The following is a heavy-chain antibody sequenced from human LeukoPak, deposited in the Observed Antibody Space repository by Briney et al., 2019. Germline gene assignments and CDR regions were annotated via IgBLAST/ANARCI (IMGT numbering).Heavy chain of an antibody. J-gene: IGHJ3*02. Sequence: ASVKVSCKASGYTFTGYYMHWVRQAPGQGLELMGWINPNSGGTNYAQKFQGRVTMTRDTSISTAYMELSRMRSDDTAVYYCARQFLWFGELFDAFDIWGQGTMVTVSS. CDR3: ARQFLWFGELFDAFDI. V-gene: IGHV1-2*02. D-gene: IGHD3-10*01. CDR2: INPNSGGT. CDR1: GYTFTGYY.